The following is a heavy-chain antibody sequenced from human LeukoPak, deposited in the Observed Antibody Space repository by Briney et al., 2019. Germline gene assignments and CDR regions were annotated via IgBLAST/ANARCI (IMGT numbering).Heavy chain of an antibody. CDR3: ARSGPTFDP. CDR2: IDPSDSYT. CDR1: GYRFGNYW. J-gene: IGHJ5*02. D-gene: IGHD3-3*01. Sequence: GESLKISCKGSGYRFGNYWIAWVRQMPGKGLEWMGRIDPSDSYTNYSPSFQGHVTISADKSISTAYLQWSSLKASDTAMYYCARSGPTFDPWGQGTLVTVSS. V-gene: IGHV5-10-1*01.